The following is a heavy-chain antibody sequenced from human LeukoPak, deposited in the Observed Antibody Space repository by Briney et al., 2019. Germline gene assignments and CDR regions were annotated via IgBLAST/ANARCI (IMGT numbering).Heavy chain of an antibody. CDR2: ISAYNGNT. V-gene: IGHV1-18*01. D-gene: IGHD6-13*01. Sequence: ASVKVSCKASGYTFTSYGISWVRQAPGQGLEWMGWISAYNGNTNYAQKLQGRVTMTTDTSTSTAYMEPRSLRSDDTAVYYCARGRIAARPRSSSWYEDYWGQGTLVTVSS. CDR1: GYTFTSYG. CDR3: ARGRIAARPRSSSWYEDY. J-gene: IGHJ4*02.